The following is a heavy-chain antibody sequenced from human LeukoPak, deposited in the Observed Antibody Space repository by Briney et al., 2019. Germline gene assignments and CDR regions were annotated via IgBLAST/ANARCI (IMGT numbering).Heavy chain of an antibody. V-gene: IGHV1-2*02. J-gene: IGHJ4*02. CDR1: GYTFTGYY. D-gene: IGHD2-15*01. CDR2: INPNSGGT. CDR3: ARQSCSGGSCPLAP. Sequence: ASVKVSCKASGYTFTGYYMHWVRQATGQGLEWMGWINPNSGGTNYAKKFQGRVTMTRDTSISTAYMELSRLRSDDTAVYYCARQSCSGGSCPLAPWGQGTLVTVSS.